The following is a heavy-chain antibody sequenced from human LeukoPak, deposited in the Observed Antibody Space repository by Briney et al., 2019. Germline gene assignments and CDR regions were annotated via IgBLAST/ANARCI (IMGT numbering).Heavy chain of an antibody. Sequence: SETLSLTCTVSGGSISSSSYYWGWIRQPPGKGLEWIGSVYYSGSTYYNPSLKSRVTISVDTSKNQFSLKLSSVTAADTAVYYCARGGGSGYDYYFDYWGQGTLVTVSS. CDR1: GGSISSSSYY. V-gene: IGHV4-39*07. D-gene: IGHD5-12*01. J-gene: IGHJ4*02. CDR3: ARGGGSGYDYYFDY. CDR2: VYYSGST.